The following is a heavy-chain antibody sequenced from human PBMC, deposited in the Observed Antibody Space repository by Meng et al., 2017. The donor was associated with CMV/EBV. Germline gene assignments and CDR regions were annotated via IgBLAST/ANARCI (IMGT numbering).Heavy chain of an antibody. CDR3: ARILGGYWAAAWFDP. V-gene: IGHV4-59*01. J-gene: IGHJ5*02. D-gene: IGHD2-21*02. Sequence: SETLSLTCTVSGGSISSYYWRWIRQPPGKGLEWIGYIYYSGSTNYNPSLKSRVTISVDTSKNQFSLKLSSVTAADTAVYYCARILGGYWAAAWFDPWGQGTLVTVSS. CDR1: GGSISSYY. CDR2: IYYSGST.